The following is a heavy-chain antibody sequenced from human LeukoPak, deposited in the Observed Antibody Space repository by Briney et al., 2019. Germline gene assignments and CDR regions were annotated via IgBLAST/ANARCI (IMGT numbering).Heavy chain of an antibody. V-gene: IGHV1-18*01. CDR3: ARDPATTYYYDSSGYYRFDH. D-gene: IGHD3-22*01. CDR1: GYTFTSYG. Sequence: ASVKVSCKASGYTFTSYGISWVRQAPGQGLEWMGWISGYNGNTNYAQKLQGRVTMTTDTSTSTAYMELRSLRSDDTAVYYCARDPATTYYYDSSGYYRFDHWGQGTLVTVSS. CDR2: ISGYNGNT. J-gene: IGHJ4*02.